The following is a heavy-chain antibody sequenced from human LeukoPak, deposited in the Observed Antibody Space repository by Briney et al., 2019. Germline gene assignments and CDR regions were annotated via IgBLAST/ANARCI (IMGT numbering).Heavy chain of an antibody. V-gene: IGHV3-21*01. CDR3: ARLGEWELRFDY. CDR2: ISSSSSYI. CDR1: GFTFSSYS. D-gene: IGHD1-26*01. J-gene: IGHJ4*02. Sequence: PGGSLRLSCAASGFTFSSYSMNWVRQAPGKGLEWVSSISSSSSYIYYADSVEGRFTISRDNAKNSLYLQMNSLRAEDTAVYYCARLGEWELRFDYWGQGTLVTVSS.